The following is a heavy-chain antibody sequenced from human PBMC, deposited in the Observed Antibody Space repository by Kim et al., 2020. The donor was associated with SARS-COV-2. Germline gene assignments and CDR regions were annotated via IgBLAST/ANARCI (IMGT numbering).Heavy chain of an antibody. CDR1: GGSFSGYY. Sequence: SETLSLTCAVYGGSFSGYYWSWIRQPPGKGLEWIGEINHSGSTNYNPSLKSRVTISVDTSKNQFSLKLSSVTAADTAVYYCASLAAPYFQHWGQGTLVTVSS. D-gene: IGHD6-13*01. V-gene: IGHV4-34*01. CDR3: ASLAAPYFQH. CDR2: INHSGST. J-gene: IGHJ1*01.